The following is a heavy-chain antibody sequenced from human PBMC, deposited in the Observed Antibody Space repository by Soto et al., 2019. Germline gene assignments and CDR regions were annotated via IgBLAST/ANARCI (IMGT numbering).Heavy chain of an antibody. D-gene: IGHD4-4*01. CDR2: IYPGDSDI. J-gene: IGHJ5*02. Sequence: GESLKISCKGSGYSFTTYWIGWVRQMPGKGLEWMGIIYPGDSDIRYNPSFQGRVTISADKSISTAYLQWSSLEASDTAIYYCARRDHSNYEETWFDPWGQGTLVTVSS. V-gene: IGHV5-51*01. CDR1: GYSFTTYW. CDR3: ARRDHSNYEETWFDP.